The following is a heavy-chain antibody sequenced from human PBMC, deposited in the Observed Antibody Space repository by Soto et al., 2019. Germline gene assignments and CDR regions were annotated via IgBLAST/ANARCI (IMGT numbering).Heavy chain of an antibody. CDR1: GCSRSTSGVC. CDR2: IYWDDDK. J-gene: IGHJ4*02. V-gene: IGHV2-5*02. CDR3: ARGGSFDY. Sequence: QITLKESGPTLVKPTQTLTLTCTFSGCSRSTSGVCVCWIRQPPGKARERLALIYWDDDKRYSPSLKSRLTITKDTSKNQVVLTMTNMDPVDTAAYYCARGGSFDYWGQGTLVTVSS. D-gene: IGHD1-26*01.